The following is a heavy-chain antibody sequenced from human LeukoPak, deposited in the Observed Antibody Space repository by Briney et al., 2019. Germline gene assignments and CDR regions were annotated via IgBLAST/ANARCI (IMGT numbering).Heavy chain of an antibody. V-gene: IGHV4-4*07. Sequence: SETLSLTCTVSGGSISSYYWSWIRQPAGKGLEWIGRIYTSGSTNHNPSLKSRVTMSVDTSKNQFSLKLSSVTAADTAVYYCARGPGVVVPAASYYYYYGMDVWGQGTTVTVSS. CDR2: IYTSGST. CDR3: ARGPGVVVPAASYYYYYGMDV. CDR1: GGSISSYY. D-gene: IGHD2-2*01. J-gene: IGHJ6*02.